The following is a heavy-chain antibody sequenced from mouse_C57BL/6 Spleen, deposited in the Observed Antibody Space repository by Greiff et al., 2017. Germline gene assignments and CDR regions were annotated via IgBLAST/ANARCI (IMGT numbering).Heavy chain of an antibody. J-gene: IGHJ1*03. CDR1: GYTFTSYW. D-gene: IGHD1-1*01. CDR2: FDPSDSET. CDR3: ARPYYGSSSGYCDV. V-gene: IGHV1-52*01. Sequence: VQLQQPGAELVRPGSSVKLSCKASGYTFTSYWMNWVKQRPIQGLEWIGTFDPSDSETPSNQKFKDKATLTVDKSSSTAYMQLSSLTSEDSAVYYCARPYYGSSSGYCDVWGTGTTVTVSS.